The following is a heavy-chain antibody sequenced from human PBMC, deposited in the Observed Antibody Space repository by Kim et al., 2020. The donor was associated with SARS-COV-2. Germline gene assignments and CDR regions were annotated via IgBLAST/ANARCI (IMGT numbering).Heavy chain of an antibody. CDR2: IYYSGST. V-gene: IGHV4-59*08. Sequence: SETRSLTCTVSGGSISSYYWSWIRQPPGKGLEWIGYIYYSGSTNYNPSLKSRVTISVDTSKNQFSLKLSSVTAADTAVYYCARHERPIAWFGELMGWFDPWGQGTLVTVSS. CDR1: GGSISSYY. J-gene: IGHJ5*02. CDR3: ARHERPIAWFGELMGWFDP. D-gene: IGHD3-10*01.